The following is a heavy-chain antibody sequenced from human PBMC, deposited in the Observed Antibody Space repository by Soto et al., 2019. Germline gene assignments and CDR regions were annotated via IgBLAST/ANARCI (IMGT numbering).Heavy chain of an antibody. Sequence: QVQLVQSRGEVKKPGASVKVSCKTSGYSFTTYGISWVRQAPGQGLERMGWISGYNGITNYAQKLKGRLTMTTDTTTXTAYMEXXXXXXXXXXXXXXXXXXXXXXXXXXXXXWGQGSTVTVSS. J-gene: IGHJ6*02. CDR1: GYSFTTYG. CDR3: XXXXXXXXXXXXXXX. V-gene: IGHV1-18*01. CDR2: ISGYNGIT.